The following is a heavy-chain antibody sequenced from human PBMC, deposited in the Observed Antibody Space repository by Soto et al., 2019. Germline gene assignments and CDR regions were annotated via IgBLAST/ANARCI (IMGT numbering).Heavy chain of an antibody. CDR1: GGSISSSSYY. CDR2: IYYSGST. J-gene: IGHJ5*02. Sequence: PSETLSLTCAVSGGSISSSSYYWGWIRQPPGKGLEWIGYIYYSGSTYYNPSLKSRVTISVDKSKNQFSLKLSSVTAADTAVYYCARVIAAAVNWFDPWGQGTLVTVSS. CDR3: ARVIAAAVNWFDP. V-gene: IGHV4-61*05. D-gene: IGHD6-13*01.